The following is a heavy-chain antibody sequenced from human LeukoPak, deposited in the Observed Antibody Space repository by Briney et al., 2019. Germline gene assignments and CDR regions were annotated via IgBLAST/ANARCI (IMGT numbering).Heavy chain of an antibody. V-gene: IGHV3-23*01. D-gene: IGHD5-24*01. CDR2: IGRVGYT. CDR1: GFTFSDYS. Sequence: PGGSLRLSCAASGFTFSDYSMSWVRQVPGKGLEWVSGIGRVGYTYLADPVKGRFTISRDNSKNTVYPQMNSLRAEDTAIYYCVKDRPCDGCMPMDAWGQGTTVTVSS. J-gene: IGHJ6*02. CDR3: VKDRPCDGCMPMDA.